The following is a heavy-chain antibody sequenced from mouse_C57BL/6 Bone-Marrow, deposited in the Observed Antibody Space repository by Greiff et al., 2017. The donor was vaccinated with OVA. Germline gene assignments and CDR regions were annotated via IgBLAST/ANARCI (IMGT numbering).Heavy chain of an antibody. V-gene: IGHV3-6*01. CDR3: AGSTMVTTEFAY. J-gene: IGHJ3*01. CDR2: ISYDGSN. D-gene: IGHD2-2*01. Sequence: EVKVEESGPGLVKPSQSLSLTCSVTGYSITSGYYWNWIRQYPGNKLEWMGYISYDGSNNYNPSLKNRISITRDTSKNQFFLKLNSVTTEDTATYYCAGSTMVTTEFAYWGQGTLVTVSA. CDR1: GYSITSGYY.